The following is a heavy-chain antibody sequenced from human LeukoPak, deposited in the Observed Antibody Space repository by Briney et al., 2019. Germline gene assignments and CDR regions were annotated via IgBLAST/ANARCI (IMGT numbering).Heavy chain of an antibody. CDR1: GFTFSSYA. CDR3: AKDRDIVVVTAPHYGMDV. CDR2: ISGSGGST. D-gene: IGHD2-21*02. J-gene: IGHJ6*02. Sequence: GGPLRLSCAASGFTFSSYAMSWVRQAPGKGLEWVSAISGSGGSTYHADSVKGRFTISRDNSKNTLYLQMNSLRAEDTAVYYCAKDRDIVVVTAPHYGMDVWGQGTTVTVSS. V-gene: IGHV3-23*01.